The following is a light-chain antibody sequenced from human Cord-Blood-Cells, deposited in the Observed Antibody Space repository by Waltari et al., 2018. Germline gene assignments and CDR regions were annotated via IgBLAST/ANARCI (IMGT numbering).Light chain of an antibody. J-gene: IGKJ2*01. CDR3: QQYYSTMYT. CDR2: WAS. CDR1: QSVLYSSNNKTY. Sequence: DIVMTQSPDSLAVSLGARATINCKSSQSVLYSSNNKTYLAWYQQKPGQLPKLPIYWASTRGCGVPDRFSGRGSGTDFTLTISSLQAEDVAVYYCQQYYSTMYTFGQGTKLEIK. V-gene: IGKV4-1*01.